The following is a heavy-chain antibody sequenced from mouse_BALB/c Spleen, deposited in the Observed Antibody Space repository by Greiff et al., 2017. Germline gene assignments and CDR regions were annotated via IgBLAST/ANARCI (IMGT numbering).Heavy chain of an antibody. CDR1: GFTFSSYA. CDR3: ARGVPGYAMDY. Sequence: EVQGVESGGGLVKPGGSLKLSCAASGFTFSSYAMSWVRQSPEKRLEWVAEISSGGSYTYYPDTVTGRFTISRDNAKNTLYLEMSSLRSEDTAMYYCARGVPGYAMDYWGQGTSVTVSS. CDR2: ISSGGSYT. J-gene: IGHJ4*01. V-gene: IGHV5-9-4*01. D-gene: IGHD2-14*01.